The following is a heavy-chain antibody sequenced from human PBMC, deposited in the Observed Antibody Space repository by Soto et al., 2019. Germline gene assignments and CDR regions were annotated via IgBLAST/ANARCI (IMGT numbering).Heavy chain of an antibody. Sequence: QVQLQESGPGLAKSSETLSLTCTVSGASSSSYYWSWLRQPPGKGLEWIGYMNDFGRTIYNPSLKSRVTISFDTSKSQLSLKLTSVIAADTAVYYCARSFCRDAVRCNWFDPWGQGTLVTVSS. V-gene: IGHV4-59*01. CDR3: ARSFCRDAVRCNWFDP. D-gene: IGHD2-8*01. CDR1: GASSSSYY. CDR2: MNDFGRT. J-gene: IGHJ5*02.